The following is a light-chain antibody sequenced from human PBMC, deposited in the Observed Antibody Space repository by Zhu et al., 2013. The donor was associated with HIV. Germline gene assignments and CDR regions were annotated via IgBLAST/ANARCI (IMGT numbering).Light chain of an antibody. Sequence: EIVLTQSPGTLSLSPGERASLSCRASQSVRTNLAWYQQKPGQAPRLLIFGASSRASGIPDRFSGSGSGTDFTLTISRLEPEDFAVYYCQQYDSSPLTFGGGTKVEI. J-gene: IGKJ4*01. V-gene: IGKV3-20*01. CDR3: QQYDSSPLT. CDR2: GAS. CDR1: QSVRTN.